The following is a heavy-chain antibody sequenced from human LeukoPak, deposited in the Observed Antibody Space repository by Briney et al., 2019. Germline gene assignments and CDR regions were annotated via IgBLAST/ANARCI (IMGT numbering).Heavy chain of an antibody. D-gene: IGHD5-18*01. CDR3: ARLRYGYFDY. Sequence: SETLSLTCTVSGGSISSYYWSWIRQPPGKGLEWIGYIYYSGSTNYNPSLKSRVTISVDTSKNQFSLKLSSVTAADTAVYYCARLRYGYFDYWGQGTLVTVSS. CDR1: GGSISSYY. CDR2: IYYSGST. V-gene: IGHV4-59*01. J-gene: IGHJ4*02.